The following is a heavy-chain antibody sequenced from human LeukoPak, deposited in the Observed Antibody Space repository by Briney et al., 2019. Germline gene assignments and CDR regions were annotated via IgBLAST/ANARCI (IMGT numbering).Heavy chain of an antibody. Sequence: GGPLRLSCAASGFTFSSYGMHWVRQAPGKGLEWVAVISYDGSNKYYADSVKGRFTISRDNSKNTLYLQMNSLRAEDTAVYYCAKDISMITFGGVDYWGQGTLVTVSS. J-gene: IGHJ4*02. V-gene: IGHV3-30*18. CDR2: ISYDGSNK. D-gene: IGHD3-16*01. CDR1: GFTFSSYG. CDR3: AKDISMITFGGVDY.